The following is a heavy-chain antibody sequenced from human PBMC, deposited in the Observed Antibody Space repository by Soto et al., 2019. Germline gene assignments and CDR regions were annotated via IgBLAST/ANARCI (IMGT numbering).Heavy chain of an antibody. CDR1: GFTFSSYW. Sequence: PGGSLRLSCAASGFTFSSYWMSWVRQAPGKGLEWVANIKQDGSEKYYVDSVKGRFTISRDNAKNSLYLQMNSLRAEDTAVYYCARGHSIHNDAFDIWGQGTMVTVSS. D-gene: IGHD3-3*02. V-gene: IGHV3-7*03. CDR2: IKQDGSEK. J-gene: IGHJ3*02. CDR3: ARGHSIHNDAFDI.